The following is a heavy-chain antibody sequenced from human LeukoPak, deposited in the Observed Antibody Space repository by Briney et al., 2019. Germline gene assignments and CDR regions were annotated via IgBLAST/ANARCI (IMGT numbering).Heavy chain of an antibody. D-gene: IGHD3-22*01. CDR2: IKSKTDGGTT. J-gene: IGHJ4*02. Sequence: GGSLRLSCAASGFTFSNAWMSWVRQAPGKGLEWVGRIKSKTDGGTTDYAAPVKGRFTISRDDSKNTLYLQMNSLKTEDTAVYYCTSTYYYDSSGYYSSCYFDYWGQGTLVTVSS. CDR3: TSTYYYDSSGYYSSCYFDY. V-gene: IGHV3-15*01. CDR1: GFTFSNAW.